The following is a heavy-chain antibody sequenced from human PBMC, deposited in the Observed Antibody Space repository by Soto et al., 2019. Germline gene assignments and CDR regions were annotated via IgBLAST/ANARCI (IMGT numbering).Heavy chain of an antibody. CDR1: GGTFSSYA. J-gene: IGHJ6*02. CDR3: ARSAPPVWIVGASDYYYGMDV. CDR2: IIPILGIA. V-gene: IGHV1-69*10. Sequence: ASVKVSCKASGGTFSSYAISWVRQAPGQGLEWMGGIIPILGIANYAQKFQGRVTFTADKSTSTAYMELSSLSSEDTAVYYCARSAPPVWIVGASDYYYGMDVWGQGTTVTVSS. D-gene: IGHD1-26*01.